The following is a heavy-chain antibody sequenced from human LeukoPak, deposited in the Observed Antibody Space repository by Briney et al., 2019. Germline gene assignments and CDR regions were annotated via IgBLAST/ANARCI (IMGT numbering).Heavy chain of an antibody. J-gene: IGHJ4*02. D-gene: IGHD6-6*01. Sequence: SETLSFTCTVSGGSISSYYWSWIRQPPGKGLEWIGYIYYSGSTNYNPSLKSRVTISVDTSKNQFSLKLSSVTAADTAVYYCARHRYSSSSYFDYWGQGTLVTVSS. CDR1: GGSISSYY. CDR3: ARHRYSSSSYFDY. CDR2: IYYSGST. V-gene: IGHV4-59*08.